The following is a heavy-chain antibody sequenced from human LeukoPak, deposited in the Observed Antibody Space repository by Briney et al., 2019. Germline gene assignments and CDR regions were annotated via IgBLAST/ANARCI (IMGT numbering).Heavy chain of an antibody. J-gene: IGHJ4*02. V-gene: IGHV3-30*03. CDR1: GFTFSSYG. Sequence: GVSLRLSCAASGFTFSSYGMHWVRQAPGKGLEWVAVISYDGSNKYYADSVKGRFTISRDNSKNTLYLQMNSLRAEDTAVYYCARPEGRGYSYGTLDYWGQGTLVTVSS. CDR2: ISYDGSNK. D-gene: IGHD5-18*01. CDR3: ARPEGRGYSYGTLDY.